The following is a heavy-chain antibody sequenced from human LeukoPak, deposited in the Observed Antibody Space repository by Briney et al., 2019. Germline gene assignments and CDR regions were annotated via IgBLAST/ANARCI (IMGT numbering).Heavy chain of an antibody. D-gene: IGHD2-8*01. CDR3: SRENGAFSSFGY. J-gene: IGHJ4*02. CDR1: GGSITSTNW. V-gene: IGHV4-4*02. Sequence: SGTLSPTCGVSGGSITSTNWWSWVRQTPGQGLEWIEEISLNGVTNYNPSLNSRVTMLLDTSRNHLSLNLTSVTAADTAVYYCSRENGAFSSFGYWGQGTLVTVPS. CDR2: ISLNGVT.